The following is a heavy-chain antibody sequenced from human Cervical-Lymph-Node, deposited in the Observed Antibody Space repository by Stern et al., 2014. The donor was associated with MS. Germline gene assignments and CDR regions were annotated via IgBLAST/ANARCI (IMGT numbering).Heavy chain of an antibody. CDR1: GVALNNYA. D-gene: IGHD1-26*01. Sequence: VQLVQSGAEVRKPGASVKVSCKASGVALNNYAIHWVRLAPGQGLEWMAGLRPVCGTPVYAQKFKGRVTIAADESTSTDYMELSSLRSDDTDVYYCTRGASRAAWYRHAVDVWGQGTTVTVSS. CDR2: LRPVCGTP. J-gene: IGHJ6*02. CDR3: TRGASRAAWYRHAVDV. V-gene: IGHV1-69*01.